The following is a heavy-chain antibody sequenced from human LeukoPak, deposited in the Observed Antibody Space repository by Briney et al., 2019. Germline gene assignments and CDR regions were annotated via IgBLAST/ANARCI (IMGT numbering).Heavy chain of an antibody. V-gene: IGHV4-34*01. CDR3: AGLTGYSQYYFDY. CDR2: INHSGST. Sequence: SETLSLTCAVYGGSFSGYYWSWIRQPPGKGLEWIGEINHSGSTNYNPSLKSRVTISVDMSKNQFSLKLSSVTAADTAVYYCAGLTGYSQYYFDYWGQGTLVTVSS. CDR1: GGSFSGYY. D-gene: IGHD3-9*01. J-gene: IGHJ4*02.